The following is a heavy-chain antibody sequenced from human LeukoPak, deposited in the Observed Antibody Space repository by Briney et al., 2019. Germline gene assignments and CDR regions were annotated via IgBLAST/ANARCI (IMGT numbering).Heavy chain of an antibody. J-gene: IGHJ4*01. Sequence: GGSLRLSCAASGFTFSSFGMHWVRQAPGKGLVWVSRINNGGSDMSYADSVKGRFTISRDNAKNTLYLQMKSLRAEDTAVYYCARELPREVTLDYWGQGTPVTVSS. CDR1: GFTFSSFG. CDR3: ARELPREVTLDY. CDR2: INNGGSDM. D-gene: IGHD2-21*02. V-gene: IGHV3-74*01.